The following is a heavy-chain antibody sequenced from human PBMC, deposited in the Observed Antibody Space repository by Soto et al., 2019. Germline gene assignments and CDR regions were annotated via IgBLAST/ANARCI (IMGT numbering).Heavy chain of an antibody. J-gene: IGHJ4*02. V-gene: IGHV5-51*01. CDR3: ARGYYDSSGYFDY. CDR1: GYTFTTYW. CDR2: IYPGDSDT. D-gene: IGHD3-22*01. Sequence: PGESLKISCKGSGYTFTTYWLGWVRQMPGKGLEWMGIIYPGDSDTRYSPSFQGQVTISADKSISTAYLQWSSLKASDTVMYYCARGYYDSSGYFDYWGQGTLVTVSS.